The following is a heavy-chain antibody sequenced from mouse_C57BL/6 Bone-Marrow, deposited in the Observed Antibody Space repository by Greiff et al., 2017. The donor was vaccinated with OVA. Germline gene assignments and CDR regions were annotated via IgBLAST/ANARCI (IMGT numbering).Heavy chain of an antibody. J-gene: IGHJ2*01. Sequence: EVQGVESGGGLVQPKGSLKLSCAASGFTFNTYAMHWVRQAPGQGLEWVARLRSKSSNYATYYADSVKDRFTISRDDSQSMLYLQMNNLKTEDTAMYYCVRGYDYFDYWGQGTTLTVSS. CDR3: VRGYDYFDY. CDR1: GFTFNTYA. V-gene: IGHV10-3*01. D-gene: IGHD2-2*01. CDR2: LRSKSSNYAT.